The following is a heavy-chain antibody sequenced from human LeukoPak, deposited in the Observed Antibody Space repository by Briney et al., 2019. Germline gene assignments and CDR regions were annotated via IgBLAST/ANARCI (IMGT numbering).Heavy chain of an antibody. Sequence: SETLSLTCAVYVEPFSGYYWSWIPQPPGKVLEWIGEINHSGSTNYNPSLRSRVTISVDTSKNQFSLKLSSVTAAGTAVYYCARADYGDPSGLYYFDYWGQGTLVTVSS. J-gene: IGHJ4*02. CDR1: VEPFSGYY. CDR3: ARADYGDPSGLYYFDY. CDR2: INHSGST. D-gene: IGHD4-17*01. V-gene: IGHV4-34*01.